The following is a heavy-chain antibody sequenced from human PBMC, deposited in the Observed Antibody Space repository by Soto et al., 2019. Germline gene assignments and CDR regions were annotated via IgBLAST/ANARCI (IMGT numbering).Heavy chain of an antibody. CDR1: GGSISSYY. Sequence: PSETLSLTCTVSGGSISSYYWIWIRQPPGKGLEWIGYIYCSGSTNYNPSLKSRVTISVDTSKNQFSLKLSSVTAADTAVYYCARSGGEWKQINWFDPWGQGTLVTVSS. CDR2: IYCSGST. J-gene: IGHJ5*02. V-gene: IGHV4-59*01. D-gene: IGHD5-18*01. CDR3: ARSGGEWKQINWFDP.